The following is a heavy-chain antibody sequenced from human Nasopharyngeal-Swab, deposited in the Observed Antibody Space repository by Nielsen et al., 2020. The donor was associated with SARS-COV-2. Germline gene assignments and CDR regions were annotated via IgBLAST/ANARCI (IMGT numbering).Heavy chain of an antibody. J-gene: IGHJ3*02. CDR2: IYSSGGT. CDR3: ARDGYSYDDAFDI. Sequence: GESLKISCAASGFTVNSNFMTWVRQAPGKGLEWVSLIYSSGGTHYADSVKGRFTISRDNSNNTLYLQMNSLRPDDTAVHYCARDGYSYDDAFDIWGQGTLVTVSS. CDR1: GFTVNSNF. D-gene: IGHD5-18*01. V-gene: IGHV3-66*03.